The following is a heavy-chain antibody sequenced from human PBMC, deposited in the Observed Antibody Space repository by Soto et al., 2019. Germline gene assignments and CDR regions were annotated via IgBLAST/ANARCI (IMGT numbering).Heavy chain of an antibody. J-gene: IGHJ5*02. CDR2: IIPIFGTA. CDR1: GGTFSSYA. V-gene: IGHV1-69*13. D-gene: IGHD2-15*01. Sequence: GASVKVSCKASGGTFSSYAISWVRQAPGQGLEWMGGIIPIFGTANYAQKFQGRVTITADESTSTAYMELSSLRSKDTAVYYCARDRKRIPIVVVVAASEGAYNWFDPWGQGTLVTVSS. CDR3: ARDRKRIPIVVVVAASEGAYNWFDP.